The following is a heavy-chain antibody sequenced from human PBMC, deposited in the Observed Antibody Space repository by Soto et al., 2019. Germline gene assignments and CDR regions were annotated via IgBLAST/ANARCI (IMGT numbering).Heavy chain of an antibody. CDR2: INSGASTT. D-gene: IGHD2-21*02. CDR1: GFTFSSSW. Sequence: GGSLRLSCAASGFTFSSSWMHWVRQAPGKGLVWVSRINSGASTTYYADSVKGRFTISRDNSKNTLYLQMNSLRAEDTAVYYCAKDRIYCGGDCPAEYYFDYWGQGTLVTVSS. CDR3: AKDRIYCGGDCPAEYYFDY. V-gene: IGHV3-74*01. J-gene: IGHJ4*02.